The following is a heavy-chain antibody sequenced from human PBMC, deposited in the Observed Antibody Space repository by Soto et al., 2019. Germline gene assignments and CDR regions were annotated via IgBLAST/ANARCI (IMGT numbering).Heavy chain of an antibody. J-gene: IGHJ4*02. V-gene: IGHV4-4*02. Sequence: SETLSLTCAVSGGSIRSSNWWIWVRQPPGKGLEWIGEIYHSGSTNYNPALNSRVTISVDTSKNQLSLKLTSVTAADTAVYYCARDKITGLFDYWGQGTLVTVSS. CDR2: IYHSGST. D-gene: IGHD2-8*02. CDR1: GGSIRSSNW. CDR3: ARDKITGLFDY.